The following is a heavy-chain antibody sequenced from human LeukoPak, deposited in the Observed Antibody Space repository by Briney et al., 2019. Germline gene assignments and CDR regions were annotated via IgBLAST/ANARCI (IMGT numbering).Heavy chain of an antibody. V-gene: IGHV3-7*01. CDR3: TRDRTKLYY. CDR1: GFTFSSYW. CDR2: IKTDGSKK. D-gene: IGHD4-23*01. Sequence: PGGSLRLSCAGSGFTFSSYWMPWVRQAPGKGLEWVSNIKTDGSKKYYVDSVKGRFTISRDNAKNSLYLQKNSLRAEDTAVYYCTRDRTKLYYWGQGALVTVSS. J-gene: IGHJ4*02.